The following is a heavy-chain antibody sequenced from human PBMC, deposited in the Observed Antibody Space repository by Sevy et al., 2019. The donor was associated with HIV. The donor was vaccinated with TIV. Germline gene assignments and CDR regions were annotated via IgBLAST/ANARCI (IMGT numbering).Heavy chain of an antibody. J-gene: IGHJ6*02. V-gene: IGHV1-24*01. CDR2: FDPEDGET. Sequence: ASLKVSCKVSGYTLTELSMHWVRQAPGKGLEWMGGFDPEDGETIYAQKFQGRVTMTEDTSTDTAYMELSSLRSEDTAVYYCATDRRYSSSWYPYGMDVWGQGTTVTVSS. CDR1: GYTLTELS. CDR3: ATDRRYSSSWYPYGMDV. D-gene: IGHD6-13*01.